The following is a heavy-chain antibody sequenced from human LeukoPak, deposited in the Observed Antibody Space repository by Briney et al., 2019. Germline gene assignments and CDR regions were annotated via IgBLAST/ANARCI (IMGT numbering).Heavy chain of an antibody. V-gene: IGHV4-31*03. CDR3: ERDRKDDSSGYGLFDY. Sequence: PSETLSLTCTVSGGSISSGGYYGSWIRQHPGKGLEWIGYIYYSGSTYYNPSLKSRVTISVDTSKNQFSLKLSSVTAADTAVYYCERDRKDDSSGYGLFDYWGQGTLVTVSS. D-gene: IGHD3-22*01. CDR1: GGSISSGGYY. CDR2: IYYSGST. J-gene: IGHJ4*02.